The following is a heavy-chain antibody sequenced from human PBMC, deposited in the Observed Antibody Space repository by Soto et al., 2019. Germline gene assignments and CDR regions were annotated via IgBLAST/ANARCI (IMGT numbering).Heavy chain of an antibody. Sequence: GGSLRLSCAASGFTFSSYAMHWVRQAPGKGLEWVAVISYDGSNKYYADSVKGRFTISRDNSKNTLYLQMNSLRAEDTAVYYCASIRIVGATPFDYWGQGTLVTVSS. V-gene: IGHV3-30-3*01. CDR3: ASIRIVGATPFDY. CDR1: GFTFSSYA. CDR2: ISYDGSNK. J-gene: IGHJ4*02. D-gene: IGHD1-26*01.